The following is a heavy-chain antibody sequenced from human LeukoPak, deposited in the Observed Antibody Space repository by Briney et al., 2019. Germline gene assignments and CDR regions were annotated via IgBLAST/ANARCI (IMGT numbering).Heavy chain of an antibody. CDR3: ARERDQPHYFDY. V-gene: IGHV3-48*01. Sequence: GGSLRLSCAASGFTFSSYSMNWVRQAPGKGLEWVSYISSTSNTIYYADSVKGRFTISRDNAKNSVYLQMNSLRAEDTAVYYCARERDQPHYFDYWGQGTLVTVSS. CDR2: ISSTSNTI. J-gene: IGHJ4*02. D-gene: IGHD1-14*01. CDR1: GFTFSSYS.